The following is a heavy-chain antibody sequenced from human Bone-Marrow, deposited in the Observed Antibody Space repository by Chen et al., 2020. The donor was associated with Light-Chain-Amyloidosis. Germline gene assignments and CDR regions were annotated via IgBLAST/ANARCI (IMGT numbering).Heavy chain of an antibody. D-gene: IGHD4-17*01. CDR1: GFSIDTYW. CDR2: ISGDGSSR. CDR3: ARDLTTVTV. V-gene: IGHV3-74*01. J-gene: IGHJ6*02. Sequence: VQLVESGGGVVQPGGSLRLSCAASGFSIDTYWLHWVRQAPGKGLVCVSRISGDGSSRSYADSVKRRFTISRDNVKNILYLEMNSLRVEDTATYYCARDLTTVTVWGQGTTVTVSS.